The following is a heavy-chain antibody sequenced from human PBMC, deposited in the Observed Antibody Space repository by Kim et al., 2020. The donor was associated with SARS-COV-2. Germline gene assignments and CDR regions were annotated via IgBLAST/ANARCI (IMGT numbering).Heavy chain of an antibody. CDR1: GFTFETYA. CDR2: VCGRCAFT. J-gene: IGHJ4*02. CDR3: AKALYGCLDY. V-gene: IGHV3-23*01. D-gene: IGHD4-17*01. Sequence: GGSLRLSCAASGFTFETYAISWVRQAPGKGLDWVSVVCGRCAFTSYADSVKGRFTISRDNSNSTLYLQMNRLRVEDTAIYYCAKALYGCLDYWGQGSLVTVSS.